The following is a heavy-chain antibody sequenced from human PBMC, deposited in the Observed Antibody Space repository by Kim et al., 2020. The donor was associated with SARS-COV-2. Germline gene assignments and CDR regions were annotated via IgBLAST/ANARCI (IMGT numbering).Heavy chain of an antibody. V-gene: IGHV4-59*01. D-gene: IGHD3-3*01. Sequence: SETLSLTCTVSGGSISSYYWSWIRQPPGKGLEWIGYIYYSGSTNYNPSLKSRVTISVDTSKNQFSLKLSSVTAADTAVYYCARDHREWLQYTANWYFDLWGRGTRVTVSS. CDR2: IYYSGST. CDR3: ARDHREWLQYTANWYFDL. CDR1: GGSISSYY. J-gene: IGHJ2*01.